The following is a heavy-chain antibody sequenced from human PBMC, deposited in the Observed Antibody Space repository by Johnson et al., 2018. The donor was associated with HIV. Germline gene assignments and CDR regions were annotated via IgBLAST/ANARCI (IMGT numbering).Heavy chain of an antibody. CDR3: ARTLGFGTEDAFDI. CDR1: GFTFSNAW. Sequence: QEQLVESGGGVVQPGRSLRLSCAASGFTFSNAWMSWVRQAPGKGLEWVAFIRYDGSNKYYADSVKGRFTISRDNSKNTLYLQMNSLRAGDTAVYYCARTLGFGTEDAFDIWGQGTMVTVSS. J-gene: IGHJ3*02. D-gene: IGHD3-10*01. V-gene: IGHV3-33*08. CDR2: IRYDGSNK.